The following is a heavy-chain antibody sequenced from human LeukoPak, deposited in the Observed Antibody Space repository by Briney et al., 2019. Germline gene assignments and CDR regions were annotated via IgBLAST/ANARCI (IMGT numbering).Heavy chain of an antibody. CDR2: IIPIFGTA. Sequence: SVRVSCKASGGTFSSYAISWVLQAPGQGLEWMGGIIPIFGTANYAQKFQGRVTITTDESTSTAYMELSSLRSEDTAVYYCARTGIAAAGTGFQHWGQGTLVTVSS. V-gene: IGHV1-69*05. D-gene: IGHD6-13*01. CDR1: GGTFSSYA. J-gene: IGHJ1*01. CDR3: ARTGIAAAGTGFQH.